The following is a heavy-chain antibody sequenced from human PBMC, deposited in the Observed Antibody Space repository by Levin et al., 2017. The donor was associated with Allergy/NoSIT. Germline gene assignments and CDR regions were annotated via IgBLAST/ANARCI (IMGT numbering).Heavy chain of an antibody. J-gene: IGHJ4*02. Sequence: SQTLSLTCTVSGGSITSNAHYWGWIRQPPGKGLEWIGNINFGGNTYYSPSLRSRVTISVDTSRDQFSLRLSPVTAADTAIYYCARRSRRDDFFFDSWGQGNRVTVAS. CDR3: ARRSRRDDFFFDS. D-gene: IGHD1-1*01. CDR2: INFGGNT. V-gene: IGHV4-39*01. CDR1: GGSITSNAHY.